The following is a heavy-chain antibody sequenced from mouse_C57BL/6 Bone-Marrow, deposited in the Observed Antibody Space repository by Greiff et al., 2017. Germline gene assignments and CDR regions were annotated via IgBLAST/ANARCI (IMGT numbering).Heavy chain of an antibody. Sequence: QVQLQQPGAELVRPGSSVKLSCKASGYTFTSYWMDWVKQRPGQGLEWIGNIYPSDSETHYNQKFKDKATLTVDKSSSTAYMKLSSLTSEDSAVYYCARLEGYFDYWGQGTTLTVSS. V-gene: IGHV1-61*01. CDR2: IYPSDSET. J-gene: IGHJ2*01. CDR3: ARLEGYFDY. CDR1: GYTFTSYW.